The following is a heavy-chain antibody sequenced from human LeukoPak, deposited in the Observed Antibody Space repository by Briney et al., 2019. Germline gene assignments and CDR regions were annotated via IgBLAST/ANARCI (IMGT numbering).Heavy chain of an antibody. V-gene: IGHV3-23*01. Sequence: PGGSLRLSCAASGFTFSSYGMSWVRQAPGKGLEWVSAISDRGDRTYYADSVKGRFTISRDNSKNTLYLQMNSLRAEDTAVYYCAKDPWSTMVRGVITHWGQGTLVTVSS. D-gene: IGHD3-10*01. CDR3: AKDPWSTMVRGVITH. CDR2: ISDRGDRT. CDR1: GFTFSSYG. J-gene: IGHJ4*02.